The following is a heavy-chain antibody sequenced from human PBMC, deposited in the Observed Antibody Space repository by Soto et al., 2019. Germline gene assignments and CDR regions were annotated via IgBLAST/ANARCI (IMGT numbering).Heavy chain of an antibody. CDR1: GFTVSSNY. Sequence: GGSLRLSCAASGFTVSSNYMSWVRQAPGKGLEWVSVIYSGGSTYYADSVKGRFTISRDNSRNTLYLQMDSLRAEDTAVYYCARGPLISSIFDYWGQGTLVTVSS. CDR2: IYSGGST. CDR3: ARGPLISSIFDY. D-gene: IGHD6-6*01. J-gene: IGHJ4*02. V-gene: IGHV3-66*01.